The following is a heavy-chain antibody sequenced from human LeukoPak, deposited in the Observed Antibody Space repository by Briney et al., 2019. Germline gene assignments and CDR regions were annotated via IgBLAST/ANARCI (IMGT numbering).Heavy chain of an antibody. CDR3: AKVSPTGIGAFDY. CDR1: GFTFDDYA. CDR2: ISWNSGSI. Sequence: GRSLRLSCAASGFTFDDYAMHWVRQAPGKDLERVSGISWNSGSIGYADSVKGRFTISRDNAKNSLYLQMNSPRAEDTALYYCAKVSPTGIGAFDYWGHGTLVTVSS. J-gene: IGHJ4*01. D-gene: IGHD3-10*01. V-gene: IGHV3-9*01.